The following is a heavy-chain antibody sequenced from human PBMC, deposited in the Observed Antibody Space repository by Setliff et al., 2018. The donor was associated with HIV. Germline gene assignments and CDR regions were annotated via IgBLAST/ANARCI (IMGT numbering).Heavy chain of an antibody. J-gene: IGHJ1*01. CDR3: ARLNSYSSSRYFQH. CDR2: INHSGST. D-gene: IGHD6-13*01. Sequence: SETLSLPCAVYGGSFSGYYWSWIRQPPGKGLEWIGEINHSGSTNYNPSLKSRVTISVDTSKNQFSLKLSSVTAADTAVYYCARLNSYSSSRYFQHWGQGTLVTVSS. V-gene: IGHV4-34*01. CDR1: GGSFSGYY.